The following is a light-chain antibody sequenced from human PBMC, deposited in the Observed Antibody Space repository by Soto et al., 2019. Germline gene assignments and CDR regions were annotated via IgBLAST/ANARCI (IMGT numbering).Light chain of an antibody. CDR3: RSYTTSAPYV. CDR1: ICEVCAYNF. Sequence: QSALTQAAALSGSPGQSITISCTGTICEVCAYNFVSYYQHHAGRAPNLINYEVTIRPSGVYNSLSGSKSGNTDSLNISGLQAEDEADYYCRSYTTSAPYVFGSGTKV. CDR2: EVT. V-gene: IGLV2-14*01. J-gene: IGLJ1*01.